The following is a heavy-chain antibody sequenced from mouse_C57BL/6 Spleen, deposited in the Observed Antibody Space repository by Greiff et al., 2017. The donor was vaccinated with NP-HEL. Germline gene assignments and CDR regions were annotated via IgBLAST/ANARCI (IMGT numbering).Heavy chain of an antibody. V-gene: IGHV1-85*01. J-gene: IGHJ1*03. D-gene: IGHD1-1*01. CDR1: GYTFTSYD. Sequence: VQLQQSGPELVKPGASVKLSCKASGYTFTSYDINWVKQRPGQGLEWIGWIYPRDGSTKYNEKFKGKATLTVDTSSSTAYMELHSLTSEDSAFYFGARRGYYGSSYWYFDVWGTGTTVTVSS. CDR2: IYPRDGST. CDR3: ARRGYYGSSYWYFDV.